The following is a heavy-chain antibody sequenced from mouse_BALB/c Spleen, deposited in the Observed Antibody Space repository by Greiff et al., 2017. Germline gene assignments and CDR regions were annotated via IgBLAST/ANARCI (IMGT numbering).Heavy chain of an antibody. V-gene: IGHV2-4-1*01. CDR1: GFSLTSYG. J-gene: IGHJ1*01. D-gene: IGHD1-1*01. CDR2: LWSGGST. CDR3: GGGRRYFDV. Sequence: QVQLQQSGPGLVQPSQSLSITCTVSGFSLTSYGVHWVRQSPGKGLEWLGVLWSGGSTDYNAAFISRLSISKDNSKSQVFFKMNSLQADDTAIYYCGGGRRYFDVWGAGTTVTVSS.